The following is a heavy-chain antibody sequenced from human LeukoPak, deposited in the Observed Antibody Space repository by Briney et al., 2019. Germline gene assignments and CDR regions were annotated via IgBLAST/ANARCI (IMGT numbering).Heavy chain of an antibody. V-gene: IGHV4-39*02. J-gene: IGHJ5*02. CDR2: SYYSGGT. CDR3: ARFRDGGNPNKWWFDP. CDR1: GGSIISNIYY. Sequence: LETLSLSCTVSGGSIISNIYYWGWLRQPPGTVRVWVVSSYYSGGTYYHPSLRSRVTISEDTSKNHFSLKLSSGTDADTAVYYCARFRDGGNPNKWWFDPWGQGTLVTVSS. D-gene: IGHD4-23*01.